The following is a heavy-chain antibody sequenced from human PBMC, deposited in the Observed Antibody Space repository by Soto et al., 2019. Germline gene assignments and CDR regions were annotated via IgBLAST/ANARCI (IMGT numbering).Heavy chain of an antibody. CDR1: GFTFSSYS. CDR2: ISSSSSYI. CDR3: ARPFPSDYYGSSRYNWFDP. J-gene: IGHJ5*02. D-gene: IGHD3-22*01. V-gene: IGHV3-21*01. Sequence: VRLSCAASGFTFSSYSMNWGRQAPGKGLEWVSSISSSSSYIYYADSVKGRFTISRDNAKNSLYLQMNSLRAEDTAVYYCARPFPSDYYGSSRYNWFDPWGQGTLVTVSS.